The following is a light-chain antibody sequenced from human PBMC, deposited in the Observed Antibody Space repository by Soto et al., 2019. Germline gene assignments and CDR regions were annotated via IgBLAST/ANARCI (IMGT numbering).Light chain of an antibody. CDR2: LGS. CDR3: MQALQTPYT. CDR1: QSLLHSNGYKY. Sequence: DIVMTQSPLSLPVTPGEPASISCRSSQSLLHSNGYKYLDWYLQKSGQSPQLLISLGSNRASGVPDRFSGSGSGTDFTLRISRVEAEDVGIYYCMQALQTPYTFGQGTKLEIK. J-gene: IGKJ2*01. V-gene: IGKV2-28*01.